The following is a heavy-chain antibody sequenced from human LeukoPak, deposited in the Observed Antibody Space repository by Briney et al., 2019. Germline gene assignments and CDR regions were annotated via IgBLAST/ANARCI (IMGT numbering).Heavy chain of an antibody. V-gene: IGHV3-30*14. CDR2: VSAHGLDK. D-gene: IGHD5-18*01. CDR1: GFAFRSYA. CDR3: ARGVELWFRSGIDY. J-gene: IGHJ4*02. Sequence: GTSLRLSCAASGFAFRSYAMHWVRRAPGKGLEWLAVVSAHGLDKFYADSVRGRFTISKDTSSNTLSLQMNSLRYDDTAFYYCARGVELWFRSGIDYWGQGTLVTVSS.